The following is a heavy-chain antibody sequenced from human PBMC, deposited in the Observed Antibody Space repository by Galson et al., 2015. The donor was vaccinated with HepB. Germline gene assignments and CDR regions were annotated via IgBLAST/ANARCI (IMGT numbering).Heavy chain of an antibody. Sequence: SLRLSCAASGFTFSTYSMTWVRQAPGKGLDWVSVINENGDATYYVDSVKGRFTISRDNSKNTLYLHMNSLRVEDTAVYYCAKYLLAAPSNIRTSDYWGHGTVVTVSS. D-gene: IGHD6-6*01. CDR1: GFTFSTYS. V-gene: IGHV3-23*01. CDR3: AKYLLAAPSNIRTSDY. CDR2: INENGDAT. J-gene: IGHJ4*01.